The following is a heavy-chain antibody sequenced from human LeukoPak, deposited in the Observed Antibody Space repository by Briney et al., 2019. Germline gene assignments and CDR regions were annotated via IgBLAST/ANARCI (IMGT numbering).Heavy chain of an antibody. CDR3: ARESSGYFY. J-gene: IGHJ4*02. Sequence: GGSLRLSCPASGFSFSTYSMNWVRQAPGKGLEWDSCISSGSSFIYYADSVNGQFTISRDNAKNSLCLQMNSLRAEDTAVYYCARESSGYFYWGQGTLVTVPS. V-gene: IGHV3-21*01. D-gene: IGHD3-22*01. CDR1: GFSFSTYS. CDR2: ISSGSSFI.